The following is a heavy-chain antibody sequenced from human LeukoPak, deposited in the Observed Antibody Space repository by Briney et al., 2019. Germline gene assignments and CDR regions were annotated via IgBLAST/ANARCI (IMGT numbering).Heavy chain of an antibody. V-gene: IGHV3-21*01. Sequence: GGSLRLSCAASGFTFSSYSMNWVRQAPGKGLEWVSSISSSSSYIYYADSVKGRFTISRDNAKNSLYLQMNSLRAEDTAVYYRARGVGATLNWFDPWGQGTLVTVSS. CDR2: ISSSSSYI. CDR3: ARGVGATLNWFDP. J-gene: IGHJ5*02. D-gene: IGHD1-26*01. CDR1: GFTFSSYS.